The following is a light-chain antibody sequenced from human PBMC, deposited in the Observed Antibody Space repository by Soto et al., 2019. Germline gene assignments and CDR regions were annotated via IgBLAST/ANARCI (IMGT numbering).Light chain of an antibody. Sequence: DIQMTQSPSSLSASVGDRVTVTCRASQSISNYVNWYQQKPGKAPKLLIYAASSLASGVPSRFSGRRSGTDFTLSIISLQPEDFATYYCQQSYLSPLTFGQGTKLQIK. J-gene: IGKJ2*01. CDR3: QQSYLSPLT. V-gene: IGKV1-39*01. CDR1: QSISNY. CDR2: AAS.